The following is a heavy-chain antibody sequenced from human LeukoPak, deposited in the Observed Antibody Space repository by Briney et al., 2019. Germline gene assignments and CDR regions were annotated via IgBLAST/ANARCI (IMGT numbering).Heavy chain of an antibody. CDR1: GYTFTGYY. D-gene: IGHD2-2*01. J-gene: IGHJ5*02. V-gene: IGHV1-2*04. CDR3: ARATFDHYCSSTSCKVAWFDP. Sequence: ASVKVSCKASGYTFTGYYMHWVRQAPGQGLECMGWINPNSGCTNYAQKFQGWVTMTRDTSISTAYMELSRLRSDDTAVYYCARATFDHYCSSTSCKVAWFDPWGQGTLVTVSS. CDR2: INPNSGCT.